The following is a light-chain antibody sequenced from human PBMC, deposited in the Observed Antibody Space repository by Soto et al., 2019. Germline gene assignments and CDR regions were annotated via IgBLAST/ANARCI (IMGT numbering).Light chain of an antibody. V-gene: IGKV2-30*01. CDR3: MQGTHWPPIT. CDR1: QSLVYSDGNTY. J-gene: IGKJ5*01. CDR2: KVS. Sequence: VVMTQSPLSLPVTLGQPASISCRSRQSLVYSDGNTYLNWFQQRPGQSPRRLIYKVSNRDSGVPDRFSGSGSGTDFTLKISRVEAEDVGVYYCMQGTHWPPITFGQGTRLEIK.